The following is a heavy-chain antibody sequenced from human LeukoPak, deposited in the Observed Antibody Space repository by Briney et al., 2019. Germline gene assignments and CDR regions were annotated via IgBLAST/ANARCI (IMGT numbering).Heavy chain of an antibody. CDR2: ISGSGGST. D-gene: IGHD2-2*02. CDR3: AKGSKPAAILWGRTTYYYYGMDV. V-gene: IGHV3-23*01. CDR1: GFTFSSYA. Sequence: GGSLRLSCAAFGFTFSSYAMSWVRQAPGKGLEWVSAISGSGGSTYYADSVKGRFTISRDNSKNTLYLQMNSLRAEDTAVYYCAKGSKPAAILWGRTTYYYYGMDVWGQGTTVTVSS. J-gene: IGHJ6*02.